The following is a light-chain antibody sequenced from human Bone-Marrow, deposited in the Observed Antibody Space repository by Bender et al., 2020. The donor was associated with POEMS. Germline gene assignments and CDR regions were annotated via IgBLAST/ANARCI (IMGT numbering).Light chain of an antibody. CDR1: LLANKY. CDR2: KDT. CDR3: SSATDDNWA. Sequence: SYELTQPSSVSVSPGQTAMITCSGDLLANKYARWFHQKPGQAPILIIYKDTERPSGVPDRISASSSGTTVTLTITGDQVEDEGDYYCSSATDDNWAFGGATKVTVV. J-gene: IGLJ2*01. V-gene: IGLV3-27*01.